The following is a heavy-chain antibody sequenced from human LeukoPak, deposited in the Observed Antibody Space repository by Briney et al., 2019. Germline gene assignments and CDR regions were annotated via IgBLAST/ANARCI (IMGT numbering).Heavy chain of an antibody. CDR3: ATLRGASTAVFDS. CDR2: IYYSGAT. CDR1: GGSISYDY. V-gene: IGHV4-59*08. D-gene: IGHD2-21*02. J-gene: IGHJ4*02. Sequence: PSETLSLTCTVSGGSISYDYWSWIRQSPGRRLEWIGYIYYSGATNYSPSLKSRVTISVDTSKNQFSLKLSSVTAADTALYYCATLRGASTAVFDSWGQGALVTVSS.